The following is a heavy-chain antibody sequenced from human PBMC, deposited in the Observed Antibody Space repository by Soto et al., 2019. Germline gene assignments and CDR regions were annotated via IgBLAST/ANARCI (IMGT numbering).Heavy chain of an antibody. Sequence: SGPTLVNPTQTLTLTCTFSGFSLSTSGMCVSWIRQPPGKALEWLARIDWDDDKYYSTSLKTRLTISKDTSKNQVVLTMTNMDPVDTATYYCARIRSSSSYYYYGMDVWGQGTTVTVS. CDR1: GFSLSTSGMC. J-gene: IGHJ6*02. V-gene: IGHV2-70*11. CDR2: IDWDDDK. CDR3: ARIRSSSSYYYYGMDV. D-gene: IGHD6-6*01.